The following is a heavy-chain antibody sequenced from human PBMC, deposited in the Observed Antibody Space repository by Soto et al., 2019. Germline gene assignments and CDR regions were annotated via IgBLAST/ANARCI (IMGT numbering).Heavy chain of an antibody. V-gene: IGHV1-69*12. J-gene: IGHJ4*02. D-gene: IGHD1-26*01. CDR3: ASRLRSYSGGLIDY. CDR1: GGTFSSYA. Sequence: QVQLVQSGAEVKKPGSSVKVSCEASGGTFSSYAISWVRQAPGQGLEWMGGIIPIFGTANYAQKFQGRVTITADESTSTAYMELSSLRSEDTAVYYCASRLRSYSGGLIDYWGQGTLVTVSS. CDR2: IIPIFGTA.